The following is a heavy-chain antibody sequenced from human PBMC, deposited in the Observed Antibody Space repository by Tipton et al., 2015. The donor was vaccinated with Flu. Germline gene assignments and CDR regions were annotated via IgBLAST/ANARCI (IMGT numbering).Heavy chain of an antibody. CDR2: ISAYNGDI. D-gene: IGHD3-10*01. CDR3: AAGRSMIRGFDY. CDR1: GYIFTNYG. J-gene: IGHJ4*02. Sequence: QLVQSGVEVKKPGASVKVSCKGSGYIFTNYGIYWVRQAPGQGLEWMGWISAYNGDITYAQKFQGRVSMTTDTSTTTGYMEVRSLRSDDTAVYYCAAGRSMIRGFDYWGQGALVTVSS. V-gene: IGHV1-18*01.